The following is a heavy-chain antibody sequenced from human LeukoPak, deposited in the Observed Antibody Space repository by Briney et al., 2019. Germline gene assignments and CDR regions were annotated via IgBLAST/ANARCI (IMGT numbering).Heavy chain of an antibody. CDR1: GDTVSSDIAA. Sequence: SQTLSLTCAISGDTVSSDIAAWSWIRQSPSRGLEWLRRTYYRSMWFNDYAVSVKGRLTINPDASKNQLSLQLNSVIPEDTAVYYCARGNYYDSSGYDAFDIWGQGTMVTVSS. J-gene: IGHJ3*02. V-gene: IGHV6-1*01. CDR3: ARGNYYDSSGYDAFDI. D-gene: IGHD3-22*01. CDR2: TYYRSMWFN.